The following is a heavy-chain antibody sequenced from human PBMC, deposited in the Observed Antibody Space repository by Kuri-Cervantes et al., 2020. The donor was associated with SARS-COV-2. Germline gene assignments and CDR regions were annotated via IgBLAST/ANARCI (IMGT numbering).Heavy chain of an antibody. CDR2: INPDGSYT. J-gene: IGHJ4*02. CDR1: GFTFSGHW. Sequence: GESLKISCSASGFTFSGHWIHWVRQAPGKGLGWVSRINPDGSYTNNADSVKGRFTLPRDKAKNMLFLQMNSLRAEDTAVYYCVRDGDHWNFDYWGQGTLVTVSS. D-gene: IGHD1-1*01. CDR3: VRDGDHWNFDY. V-gene: IGHV3-74*01.